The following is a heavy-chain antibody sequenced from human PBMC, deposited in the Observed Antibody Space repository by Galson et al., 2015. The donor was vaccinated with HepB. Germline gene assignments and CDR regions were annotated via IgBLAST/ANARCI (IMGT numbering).Heavy chain of an antibody. CDR1: GFTFTDHY. CDR2: PRKKGRSYIT. D-gene: IGHD4-11*01. J-gene: IGHJ4*02. V-gene: IGHV3-72*01. CDR3: ARVNSGEDNSYDL. Sequence: SLRLSCAASGFTFTDHYMDWVRQAPGKGLEWVGCPRKKGRSYITECAASVKGRLTTSRDDSQNLLFLQMNSLKTEDTAVYYCARVNSGEDNSYDLWGQGTLVTVSS.